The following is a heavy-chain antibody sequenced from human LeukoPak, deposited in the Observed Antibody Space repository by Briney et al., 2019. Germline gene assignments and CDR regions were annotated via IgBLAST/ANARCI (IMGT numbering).Heavy chain of an antibody. V-gene: IGHV3-7*03. CDR3: AKKRGYYYDSSGYYPD. CDR1: GFTFSSSW. J-gene: IGHJ4*02. CDR2: IKADGTGK. Sequence: GGSLRLSCVASGFTFSSSWMTWVRQAPGMGLERVANIKADGTGKYYVDSVRGRFSISRDNAKNSLYLELNSLRAEDTAVYYCAKKRGYYYDSSGYYPDWGQGTLVTVSS. D-gene: IGHD3-22*01.